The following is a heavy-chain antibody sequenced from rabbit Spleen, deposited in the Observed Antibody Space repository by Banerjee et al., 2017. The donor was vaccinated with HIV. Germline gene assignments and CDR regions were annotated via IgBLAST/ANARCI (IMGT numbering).Heavy chain of an antibody. CDR2: IYGGRIHST. V-gene: IGHV1S40*01. D-gene: IGHD3-1*01. J-gene: IGHJ4*01. Sequence: QSLEESGGDLVKPGASLTLTCTASGFSFSSDYYICWVRQAPGKGLEWIACIYGGRIHSTAYASWAKGRFTISKTSSTTVTLQMTSLTAADTATHFCARDLASVVGWNFSLWGPGTLVTVS. CDR3: ARDLASVVGWNFSL. CDR1: GFSFSSDYY.